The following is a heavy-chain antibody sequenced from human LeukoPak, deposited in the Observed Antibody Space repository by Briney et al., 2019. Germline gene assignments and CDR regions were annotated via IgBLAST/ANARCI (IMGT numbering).Heavy chain of an antibody. V-gene: IGHV4-39*07. Sequence: SETLSLTCTVSGGSISSSSYYWGWIRQPPGKGLEWIGSIYYSGSTYYNLSLKSRVTISVDTSKNQFSLKLSSVTAADTAVYYCARSSYYDSSGYYYWGQGTLVTVSS. CDR3: ARSSYYDSSGYYY. D-gene: IGHD3-22*01. CDR2: IYYSGST. CDR1: GGSISSSSYY. J-gene: IGHJ4*02.